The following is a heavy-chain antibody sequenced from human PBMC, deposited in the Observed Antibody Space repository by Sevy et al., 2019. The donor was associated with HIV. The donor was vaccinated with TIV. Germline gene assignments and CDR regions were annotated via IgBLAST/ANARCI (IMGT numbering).Heavy chain of an antibody. CDR2: MNPNTGNT. D-gene: IGHD3-22*01. Sequence: ASVKVSCKASGYTFTSYDINWVRQASGQGLEWMGWMNPNTGNTCYAQKFQGRVTMTRNTSISTAYMELSSLRSEDTAVYYCARHRDYYDSSGYGTFDPWGQGTLVTVSS. V-gene: IGHV1-8*01. J-gene: IGHJ5*02. CDR1: GYTFTSYD. CDR3: ARHRDYYDSSGYGTFDP.